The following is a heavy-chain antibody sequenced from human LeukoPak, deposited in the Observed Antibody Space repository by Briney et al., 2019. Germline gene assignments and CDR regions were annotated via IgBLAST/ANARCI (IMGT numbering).Heavy chain of an antibody. J-gene: IGHJ4*02. D-gene: IGHD2-2*01. CDR1: GFTFDNYA. CDR2: ISWNSGSI. Sequence: PGGSLRLSRAASGFTFDNYAMHWVRQAPGKGLEWVSGISWNSGSIGYADSVKGRFTISRDNAKNSLYLQMNSLKTEDTAVYYCTTDRVPAAKGYWGQGTLVTVSS. V-gene: IGHV3-9*01. CDR3: TTDRVPAAKGY.